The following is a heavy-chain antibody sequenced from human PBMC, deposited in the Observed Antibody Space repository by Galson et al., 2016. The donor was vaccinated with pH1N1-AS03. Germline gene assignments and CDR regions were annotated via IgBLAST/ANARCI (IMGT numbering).Heavy chain of an antibody. V-gene: IGHV6-1*01. Sequence: CAISGDSVSGSRGVAWNWIRQSPSRGLEWLGRTFYWSKWSNDYAESVKSRITTDPDTSNNQFSLHLNSVTPEDTAIYFWARGKNSGFDYWGQGTPVTVSS. J-gene: IGHJ4*02. CDR1: GDSVSGSRGVA. CDR2: TFYWSKWSN. D-gene: IGHD3-10*01. CDR3: ARGKNSGFDY.